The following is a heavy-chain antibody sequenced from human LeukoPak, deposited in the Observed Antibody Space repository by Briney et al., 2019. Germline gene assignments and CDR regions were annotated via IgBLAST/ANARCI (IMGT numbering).Heavy chain of an antibody. CDR1: GLTFSSYS. V-gene: IGHV3-21*01. J-gene: IGHJ4*02. CDR2: ISGNSAFK. CDR3: ARAGTDWYEDY. D-gene: IGHD3-9*01. Sequence: GSLRLSCVVSGLTFSSYSMIWVRQTPEKRLEWVSSISGNSAFKHDADSVKGRFIISRDNAQNTLFVQMNSLRIEDTAVYYCARAGTDWYEDYWGQGTLVTVS.